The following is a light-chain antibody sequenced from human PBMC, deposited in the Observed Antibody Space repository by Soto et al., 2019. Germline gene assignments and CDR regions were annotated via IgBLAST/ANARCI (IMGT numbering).Light chain of an antibody. J-gene: IGKJ2*01. V-gene: IGKV1D-12*01. CDR1: QFINNW. CDR3: QQSNTFPLP. Sequence: DIQMTQSPSSVSASVGDTVTITCRASQFINNWVAWYQQKPGKASNVLFHGASNLQGGVPSRFSGSTFGAEFTLTITNLQPEDFATYLCQQSNTFPLPFGQGTKVEIK. CDR2: GAS.